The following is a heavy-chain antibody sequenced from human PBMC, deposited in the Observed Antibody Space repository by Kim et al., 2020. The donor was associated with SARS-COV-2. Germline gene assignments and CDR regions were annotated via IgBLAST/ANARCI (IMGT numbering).Heavy chain of an antibody. CDR1: GFTFSSYS. J-gene: IGHJ6*02. D-gene: IGHD6-13*01. CDR3: ARPLSSSWYESLYYYGMDV. V-gene: IGHV3-21*01. CDR2: ISSSSSYI. Sequence: GGSLRLSCAASGFTFSSYSMNWVRQAPGKGLEWVSSISSSSSYIYYADSVKGRFTISRDNAKNSLYLQMNSLRAEDTAVYYCARPLSSSWYESLYYYGMDVWGQGTTVTVSS.